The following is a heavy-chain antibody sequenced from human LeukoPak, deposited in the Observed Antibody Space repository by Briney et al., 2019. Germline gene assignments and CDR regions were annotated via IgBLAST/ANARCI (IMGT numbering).Heavy chain of an antibody. CDR3: ARDRLAVAGTEYNWFDP. CDR1: GDSVSNNIAT. V-gene: IGHV6-1*01. J-gene: IGHJ5*02. Sequence: SQTLSLTCAISGDSVSNNIATWNWIRRSPSRGLEWLGRTYYRSKWYNDYAESVKSRITINPDTSKNQFSLKLSSVTAADTAVYYCARDRLAVAGTEYNWFDPWGQGTLVTVSS. CDR2: TYYRSKWYN. D-gene: IGHD6-19*01.